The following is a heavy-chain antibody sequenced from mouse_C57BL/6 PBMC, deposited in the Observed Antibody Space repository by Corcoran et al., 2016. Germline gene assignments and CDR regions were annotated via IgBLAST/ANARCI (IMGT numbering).Heavy chain of an antibody. CDR2: IYPGSGNT. CDR1: GYSFTSYY. CDR3: ARSHGSSIPYYFDY. D-gene: IGHD1-1*01. J-gene: IGHJ2*01. Sequence: QVQLQQSGPELVKPGASVKISCKASGYSFTSYYIHWVKQRPGQGLEWIGWIYPGSGNTKYNEKFKGKATLTADTSSSTAYMQLSSLTSEDSAVYYCARSHGSSIPYYFDYGGQGTTLTVSS. V-gene: IGHV1-66*01.